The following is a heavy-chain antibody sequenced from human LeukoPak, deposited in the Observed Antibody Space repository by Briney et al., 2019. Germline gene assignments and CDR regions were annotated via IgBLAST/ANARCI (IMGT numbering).Heavy chain of an antibody. CDR3: ARNLRSSTSFDY. CDR1: GGSISSSSYY. CDR2: IYYSGST. J-gene: IGHJ4*02. D-gene: IGHD2-2*01. V-gene: IGHV4-39*07. Sequence: PSETLSLTCTVSGGSISSSSYYWGWIRQPPGKGLEWIGSIYYSGSTYYNPSLKSRVTISVDTSKNQFSLKLSSVTAADTAVYYCARNLRSSTSFDYWGQGTLVTVSS.